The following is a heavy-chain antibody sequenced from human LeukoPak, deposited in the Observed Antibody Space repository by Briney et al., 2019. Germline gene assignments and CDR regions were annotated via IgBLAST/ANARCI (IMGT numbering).Heavy chain of an antibody. J-gene: IGHJ4*02. CDR3: ARDVYDILTGYYFYFDY. CDR2: IYYSGST. D-gene: IGHD3-9*01. V-gene: IGHV4-39*07. Sequence: SETLSLTCTVSGASISSSSYHWGWIRQPPGKGLEWIGNIYYSGSTSYNPSLKSRVTISVDTSKNQFSLKLASVTAADTAVYYCARDVYDILTGYYFYFDYWGQGTLVTVSS. CDR1: GASISSSSYH.